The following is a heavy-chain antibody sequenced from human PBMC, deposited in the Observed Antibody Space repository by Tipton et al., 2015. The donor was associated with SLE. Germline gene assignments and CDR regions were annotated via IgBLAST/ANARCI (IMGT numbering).Heavy chain of an antibody. CDR2: IYYSGST. J-gene: IGHJ4*02. D-gene: IGHD4-17*01. Sequence: TLSLTCTVSGGSVSSGRYYWSWIRQPPGKGLELIGYIYYSGSTNYNPSLKSRVTISVDTSKNQFSLKLSSVTAADTAVYYCASTNYGFHYWGQGTLVTVSS. V-gene: IGHV4-61*01. CDR1: GGSVSSGRYY. CDR3: ASTNYGFHY.